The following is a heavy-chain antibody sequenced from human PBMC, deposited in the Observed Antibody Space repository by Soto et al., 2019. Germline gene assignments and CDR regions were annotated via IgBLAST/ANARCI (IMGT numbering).Heavy chain of an antibody. J-gene: IGHJ4*02. D-gene: IGHD3-10*01. V-gene: IGHV4-39*01. Sequence: QLQLQESGPGLVKPSETLSLTCTVSGGSISSSSYYWGWIRQPPGKGLEWIGSIYYSGSTYYNPSLTSRVTTSVDTSKNQCSLKLSSVTAADTAVYYCARHNREMVRGVIIVGYFDYWGQGTLVTVSS. CDR1: GGSISSSSYY. CDR2: IYYSGST. CDR3: ARHNREMVRGVIIVGYFDY.